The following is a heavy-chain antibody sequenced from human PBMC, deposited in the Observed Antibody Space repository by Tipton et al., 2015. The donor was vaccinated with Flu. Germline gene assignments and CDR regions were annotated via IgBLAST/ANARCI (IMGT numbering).Heavy chain of an antibody. CDR2: IRYDGSYK. Sequence: SGFTFSSYDMNWVRQAPGKGLEWVAIIRYDGSYKYYAESVKGRCTSSRDNSKNTLSLQMNSLRPEYTAVYYCATIPECSSSWYTPTAGHYFYGMDVLGQGTTVTVSS. J-gene: IGHJ6*02. CDR1: GFTFSSYD. V-gene: IGHV3-30*02. D-gene: IGHD6-13*01. CDR3: ATIPECSSSWYTPTAGHYFYGMDV.